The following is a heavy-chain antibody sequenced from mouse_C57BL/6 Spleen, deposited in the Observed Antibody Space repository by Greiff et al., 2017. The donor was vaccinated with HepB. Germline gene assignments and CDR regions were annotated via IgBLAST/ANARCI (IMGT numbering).Heavy chain of an antibody. CDR1: GYAFSSSW. CDR3: ARGTGTYYFDY. Sequence: QVQLKHSGPELVKPGASVKISCKASGYAFSSSWMNWVKQRPGKGLEWIGRIYPGDGDTNYNGKFKGKATLTADKSSSTAYMQLSSLTSEDSAVYFCARGTGTYYFDYWGQGTTLTVSS. J-gene: IGHJ2*01. CDR2: IYPGDGDT. D-gene: IGHD2-14*01. V-gene: IGHV1-82*01.